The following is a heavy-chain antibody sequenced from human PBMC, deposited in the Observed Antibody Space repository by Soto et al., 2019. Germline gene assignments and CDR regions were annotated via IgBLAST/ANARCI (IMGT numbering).Heavy chain of an antibody. Sequence: DVQLLESGGGLVQPEGSLRLSCAASGFTFSSYAMGWVRQGPGKGLEWVAVVSIGGSTHYADSVRGRFTISRDNSKKTLPLQMNSLTAEDTAVYFCAKRRGAGGHFDYWGQGALVTVSS. CDR1: GFTFSSYA. V-gene: IGHV3-23*01. J-gene: IGHJ4*02. D-gene: IGHD2-15*01. CDR2: VSIGGST. CDR3: AKRRGAGGHFDY.